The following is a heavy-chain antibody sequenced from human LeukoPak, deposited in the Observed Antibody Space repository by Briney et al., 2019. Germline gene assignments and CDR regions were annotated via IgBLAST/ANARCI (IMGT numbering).Heavy chain of an antibody. CDR1: GFTLTSHG. CDR2: ISIRNGDI. D-gene: IGHD5-12*01. CDR3: ARDTPTWGPGNSLDI. Sequence: ASVKVSCKASGFTLTSHGIGWVRQAPGHGLEWMGWISIRNGDIKSSQKFQGRVSMTTDTSTGTAYMGLRSLRPNDTAVYYCARDTPTWGPGNSLDIWGQGTMVTVSS. V-gene: IGHV1-18*01. J-gene: IGHJ3*02.